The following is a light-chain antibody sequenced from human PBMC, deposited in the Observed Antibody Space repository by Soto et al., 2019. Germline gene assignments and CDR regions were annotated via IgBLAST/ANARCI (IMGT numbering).Light chain of an antibody. Sequence: DIQMTQSPSSLSASVGDRVTITRRASQGINNYLAWYQQKPGKVPKLLIYAASTLQSGVPSRFSGSGSGTDFTLTISSLQPEDVATYYCQQYNSAPRTFGQGTKVEIK. CDR1: QGINNY. V-gene: IGKV1-27*01. CDR3: QQYNSAPRT. CDR2: AAS. J-gene: IGKJ1*01.